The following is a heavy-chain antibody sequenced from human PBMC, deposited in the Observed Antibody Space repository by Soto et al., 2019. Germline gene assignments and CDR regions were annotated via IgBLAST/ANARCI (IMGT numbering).Heavy chain of an antibody. CDR3: ARNVPRTGYYNH. D-gene: IGHD3-9*01. CDR2: IYAGNGDT. CDR1: GYSFTSYA. Sequence: QVQLVQSGAEVKKPGASMKVSGKASGYSFTSYAIHWVRQAPGQRLEWMGWIYAGNGDTEYSQKFQGRVTITRDTSASTTYIELSSLRSEDTAVYYCARNVPRTGYYNHWGQGTLVTVSS. V-gene: IGHV1-3*01. J-gene: IGHJ5*02.